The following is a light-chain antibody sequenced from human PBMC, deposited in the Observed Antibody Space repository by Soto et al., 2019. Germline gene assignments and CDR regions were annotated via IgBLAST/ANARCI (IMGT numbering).Light chain of an antibody. CDR3: QQYYSPPVT. V-gene: IGKV4-1*01. CDR1: QSVLYSSNNKNY. Sequence: DIVMTQSPDSLAVSLGERATINCKSSQSVLYSSNNKNYLAWYQQKPGQPPKLLIYWASTRESGVPDRFSGSGSGPDLQLTISSLQAEDGAVYCCQQYYSPPVTFGPGTKVDIK. CDR2: WAS. J-gene: IGKJ3*01.